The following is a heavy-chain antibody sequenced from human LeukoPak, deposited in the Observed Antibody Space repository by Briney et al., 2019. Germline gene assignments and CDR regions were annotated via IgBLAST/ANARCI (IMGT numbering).Heavy chain of an antibody. J-gene: IGHJ5*02. CDR3: ARGFPSTYSSGWYFGDWFDP. CDR2: INHSGST. CDR1: GGSFSGYY. Sequence: SETLSLTCAVYGGSFSGYYWSWIRQPPGKGLEWIGEINHSGSTNYNPSLKSRVTISVDTSKNQFSLKLSSVTAADTAVYYCARGFPSTYSSGWYFGDWFDPWGQGTLVTISS. V-gene: IGHV4-34*01. D-gene: IGHD6-19*01.